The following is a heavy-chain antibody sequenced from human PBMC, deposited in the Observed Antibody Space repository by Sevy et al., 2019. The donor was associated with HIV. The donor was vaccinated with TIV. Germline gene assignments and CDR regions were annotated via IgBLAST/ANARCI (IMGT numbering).Heavy chain of an antibody. J-gene: IGHJ4*02. V-gene: IGHV3-9*01. Sequence: GGSLRLSCAASGFTFDDYAMHWVRQAPGKGLEWVSGISWNSGSIGYADSVKGQFTISRDNAKNSLYLQMNSLRAEDTALYYCAKDLPDYDILTGYPGAFDYWGQGTLVTVSS. CDR2: ISWNSGSI. CDR3: AKDLPDYDILTGYPGAFDY. D-gene: IGHD3-9*01. CDR1: GFTFDDYA.